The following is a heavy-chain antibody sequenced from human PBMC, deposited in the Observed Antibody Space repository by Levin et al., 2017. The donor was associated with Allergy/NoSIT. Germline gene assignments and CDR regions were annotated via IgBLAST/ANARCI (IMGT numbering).Heavy chain of an antibody. J-gene: IGHJ2*01. CDR3: ARASYSSSWNTYWYFDL. Sequence: GGSLRLSCAASGFTFSSYAMHWVRQAPGKGLEWVAVISYDGSNKYYADSVKGRFTISRDNSKNTLYLQMNSLRAEDTAVYYCARASYSSSWNTYWYFDLWGRGTLVTVSS. CDR2: ISYDGSNK. D-gene: IGHD6-13*01. V-gene: IGHV3-30*04. CDR1: GFTFSSYA.